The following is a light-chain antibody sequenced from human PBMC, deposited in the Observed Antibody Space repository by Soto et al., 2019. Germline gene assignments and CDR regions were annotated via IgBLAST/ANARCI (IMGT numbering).Light chain of an antibody. Sequence: EIVLTQSPGTLSLSPGERATLSCRASQSVSSSYLAWYQQKPGQAPRLPIYGASSRATGIPDRFSGSGSGTDFTLTISRLEPEDFAVYYCQQYNNWPITFGQGTRLEIK. CDR2: GAS. CDR1: QSVSSSY. J-gene: IGKJ5*01. CDR3: QQYNNWPIT. V-gene: IGKV3-20*01.